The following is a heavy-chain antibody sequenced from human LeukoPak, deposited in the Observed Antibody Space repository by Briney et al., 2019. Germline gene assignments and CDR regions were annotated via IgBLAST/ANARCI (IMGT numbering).Heavy chain of an antibody. J-gene: IGHJ4*02. D-gene: IGHD1-26*01. Sequence: SETLSLTCTVSGGSISSSSYYWGWIRQPPGKGLEWIGSIYYSGSTYYNPSLKSRVTISVDTSKNQFSLKLSSVTAADTAVYYCARGSSGSYYVLDWGQGTLVTVSS. V-gene: IGHV4-39*07. CDR2: IYYSGST. CDR3: ARGSSGSYYVLD. CDR1: GGSISSSSYY.